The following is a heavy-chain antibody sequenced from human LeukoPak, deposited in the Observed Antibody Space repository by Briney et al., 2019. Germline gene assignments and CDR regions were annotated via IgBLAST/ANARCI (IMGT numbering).Heavy chain of an antibody. Sequence: GGSLRLSCAASGFTVSSNYMRWARQAPGKGLEWVSVIYSDGSTHYADSVKGRFTIPRHNSKNTLYLQMNSLRAEDTAVYYCAKSSRSSAAGSFNWFDPWGQGTLVTVSS. V-gene: IGHV3-53*04. D-gene: IGHD6-13*01. CDR2: IYSDGST. CDR3: AKSSRSSAAGSFNWFDP. CDR1: GFTVSSNY. J-gene: IGHJ5*02.